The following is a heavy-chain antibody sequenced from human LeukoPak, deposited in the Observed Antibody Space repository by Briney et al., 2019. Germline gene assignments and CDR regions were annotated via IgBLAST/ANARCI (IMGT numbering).Heavy chain of an antibody. J-gene: IGHJ4*02. V-gene: IGHV5-10-1*01. CDR1: GYSFTSYW. Sequence: GESLKISCKGSGYSFTSYWISWVRQMPGKGLEWMGRIDPSDSYTNYSPSFQGHVTISADKSISTAYLQWSSLKASDTAMYYCALAFKEAAYYFDYWGQGALVTVSS. CDR3: ALAFKEAAYYFDY. CDR2: IDPSDSYT. D-gene: IGHD3-3*02.